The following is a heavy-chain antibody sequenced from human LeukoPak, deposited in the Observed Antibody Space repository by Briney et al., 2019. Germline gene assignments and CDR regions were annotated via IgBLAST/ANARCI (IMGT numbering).Heavy chain of an antibody. D-gene: IGHD5-18*01. CDR3: AREDTAMVTAGYYFDY. Sequence: SVKVSCKASGGTFISYARSWVGQAPGQGLEGRGGIIPIFGTENYAQKFQDRVTITTDESTSTAYMQLSSLRSEDTAGYYCAREDTAMVTAGYYFDYWGQGTLVTVSS. CDR2: IIPIFGTE. CDR1: GGTFISYA. V-gene: IGHV1-69*05. J-gene: IGHJ4*02.